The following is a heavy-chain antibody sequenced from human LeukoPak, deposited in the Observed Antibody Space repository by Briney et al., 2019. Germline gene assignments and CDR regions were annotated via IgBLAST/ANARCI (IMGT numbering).Heavy chain of an antibody. J-gene: IGHJ6*02. CDR3: AKDSSGWYYYYGMDV. D-gene: IGHD6-19*01. CDR2: IGGSDGST. V-gene: IGHV3-23*01. CDR1: GFTFSNYA. Sequence: GASLRLSCAASGFTFSNYAMTWVRQAPGKGLEWVSVIGGSDGSTHHADSVKGRFTISRDNSKNTLNLQMNSLRAEDTAVYYCAKDSSGWYYYYGMDVWGQGTTVTVSS.